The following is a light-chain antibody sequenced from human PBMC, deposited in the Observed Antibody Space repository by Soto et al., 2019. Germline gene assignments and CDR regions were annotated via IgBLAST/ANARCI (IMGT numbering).Light chain of an antibody. CDR1: QSVSSY. CDR2: DAS. V-gene: IGKV3-11*01. J-gene: IGKJ5*01. Sequence: EIVLTQSPATLSLSPGERATLSCRASQSVSSYLAWYQQKPGQAPRLLISDASSRATGIPARFSGSGPGTDFTLTISSLEPEDFAVYYCQQRRNWTPGITFGQGTRLEIK. CDR3: QQRRNWTPGIT.